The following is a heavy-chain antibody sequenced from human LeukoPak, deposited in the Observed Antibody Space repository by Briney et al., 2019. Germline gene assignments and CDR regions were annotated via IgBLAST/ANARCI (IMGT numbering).Heavy chain of an antibody. J-gene: IGHJ4*02. Sequence: GGTLRLSCAASGFTFSSYGMSWVRQAPGKGLEWVSAISGSGGSTYYADSVKGRFTISRDNSRNTLYLQMNSLRAEDTAVYYCAKDRGSGYDRPVDYWGQGTLVTVSS. V-gene: IGHV3-23*01. D-gene: IGHD5-12*01. CDR1: GFTFSSYG. CDR3: AKDRGSGYDRPVDY. CDR2: ISGSGGST.